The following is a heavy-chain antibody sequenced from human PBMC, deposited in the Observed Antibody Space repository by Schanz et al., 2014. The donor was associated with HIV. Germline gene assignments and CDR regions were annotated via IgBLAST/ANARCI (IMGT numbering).Heavy chain of an antibody. CDR3: ARDSPVAAGTLDY. CDR1: GYTFTRYD. Sequence: QVQLVQSGAEVKKPGASVKVSCKASGYTFTRYDINWVRQATGQGLEWMGWMNPNSGNTGYAQKFQGRVTMTRNTSINTAYMELSSLRSEDTAVYYCARDSPVAAGTLDYWGQGTLVTVSS. V-gene: IGHV1-8*01. D-gene: IGHD6-13*01. CDR2: MNPNSGNT. J-gene: IGHJ4*02.